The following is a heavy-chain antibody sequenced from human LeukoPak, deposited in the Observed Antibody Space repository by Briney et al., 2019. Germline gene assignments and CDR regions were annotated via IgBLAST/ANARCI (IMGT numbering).Heavy chain of an antibody. J-gene: IGHJ4*02. CDR3: ARASGRYYYGSGSYPGDY. D-gene: IGHD3-10*01. CDR1: GFTFSSYG. CDR2: IWYDGSNK. V-gene: IGHV3-33*01. Sequence: PGRSLRLSCAASGFTFSSYGMHWVRQAPGKGLEWVAVIWYDGSNKYYADSVKGRFTISRDNSKNTLYLQMNSLRAEDTAVYYCARASGRYYYGSGSYPGDYWGQGTLVTVSS.